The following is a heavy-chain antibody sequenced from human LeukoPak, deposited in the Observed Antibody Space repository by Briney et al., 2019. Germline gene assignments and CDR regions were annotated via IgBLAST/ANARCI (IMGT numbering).Heavy chain of an antibody. J-gene: IGHJ4*02. CDR2: ISSSGSTI. V-gene: IGHV3-48*04. CDR1: GFTFSNAW. D-gene: IGHD1-26*01. Sequence: PGGSLRLSCAASGFTFSNAWMNWVRQAPGKGLEWVSYISSSGSTIYYADSVKGRFTISRDNAKNSLYLQMNSLRAGDTAVYYCARAMVWDHGDYWGQGTLVTVSS. CDR3: ARAMVWDHGDY.